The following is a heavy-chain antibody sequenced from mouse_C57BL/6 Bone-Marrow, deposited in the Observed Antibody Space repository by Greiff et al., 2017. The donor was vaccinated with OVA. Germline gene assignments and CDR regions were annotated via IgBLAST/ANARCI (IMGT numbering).Heavy chain of an antibody. V-gene: IGHV2-2*01. Sequence: QVQLKESGPGLVQPSQSLSITCTVSGFSLTSYGVHWVRQSPGKGLEWLGVLWSGGSTDYNAAFISRLSISKDNSKSQVFFKMNSLQADDTAIYYCARNQELGRWYIDVWGTGTTVTVSS. CDR3: ARNQELGRWYIDV. J-gene: IGHJ1*03. CDR2: LWSGGST. D-gene: IGHD4-1*01. CDR1: GFSLTSYG.